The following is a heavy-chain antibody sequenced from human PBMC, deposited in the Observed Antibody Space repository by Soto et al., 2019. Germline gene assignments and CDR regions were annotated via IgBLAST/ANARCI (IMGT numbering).Heavy chain of an antibody. CDR1: GFTFSSYG. CDR2: IWYDGSNK. Sequence: PGGSLRLSCAASGFTFSSYGMHWVRQAPGKGLEWVAVIWYDGSNKYYADSVKGRFTISRDNSKNTLYLQMNSLRAEDTAVYYCAKGRHFRKATGFNEFDIWGQGTMVTVSS. J-gene: IGHJ3*02. D-gene: IGHD1-1*01. CDR3: AKGRHFRKATGFNEFDI. V-gene: IGHV3-33*06.